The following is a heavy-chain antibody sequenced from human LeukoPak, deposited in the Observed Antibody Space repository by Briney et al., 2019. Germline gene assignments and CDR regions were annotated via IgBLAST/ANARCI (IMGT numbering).Heavy chain of an antibody. CDR3: AKDGVWQSYYFDY. Sequence: PGGSLRLSCAASGFTFSTYAMSWVRKAPGKGLGLVSSISDSSGHTYYADSVRGRFTISRDNSKNTVFLQMNSLRAEDTAIYYCAKDGVWQSYYFDYWGQGTLVTVSS. D-gene: IGHD6-19*01. J-gene: IGHJ4*02. V-gene: IGHV3-23*01. CDR1: GFTFSTYA. CDR2: ISDSSGHT.